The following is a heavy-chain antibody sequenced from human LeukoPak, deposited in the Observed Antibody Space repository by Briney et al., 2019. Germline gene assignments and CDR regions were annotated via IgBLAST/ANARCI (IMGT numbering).Heavy chain of an antibody. J-gene: IGHJ3*02. CDR1: GGTFSSYA. CDR3: ARGAWRYCSGGSCDDAFDI. V-gene: IGHV1-69*05. CDR2: IIPIFGTA. D-gene: IGHD2-15*01. Sequence: ASVKVSCKASGGTFSSYAISWVRQAPGQGLEWMGGIIPIFGTANYAQKFQGRVTITTDESTSTAYMELSSLRSEDTAVYYCARGAWRYCSGGSCDDAFDIWGQGTMVTVSS.